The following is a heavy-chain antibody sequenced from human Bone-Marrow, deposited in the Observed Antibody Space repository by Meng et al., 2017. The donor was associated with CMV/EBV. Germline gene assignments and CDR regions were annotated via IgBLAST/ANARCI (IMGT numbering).Heavy chain of an antibody. V-gene: IGHV3-74*01. CDR3: ARELGYNYYYYGMDV. J-gene: IGHJ6*02. CDR1: GFTFSSYW. CDR2: INSDGSSA. Sequence: ETLSLTCAASGFTFSSYWMHWVRQAPGKGLVWVSRINSDGSSANYADSVKGRFTISRDNAKNTLYLQMNSLRAEDTAVYYCARELGYNYYYYGMDVWGQGTTVTVSS. D-gene: IGHD2-15*01.